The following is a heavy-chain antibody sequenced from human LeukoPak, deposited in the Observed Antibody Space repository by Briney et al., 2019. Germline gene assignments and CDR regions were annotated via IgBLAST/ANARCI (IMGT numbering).Heavy chain of an antibody. CDR3: AYAFDY. CDR2: IGGSGGST. Sequence: PGGSLRLSCAASGFTFSSYPMTGVRQAPGEGLEWVSLIGGSGGSTYYAISVKGRFTIPRDDSKNALYLQMNSLRADDTAIYHCAYAFDYWGQGTLVTVSS. V-gene: IGHV3-23*01. D-gene: IGHD2-2*01. J-gene: IGHJ4*02. CDR1: GFTFSSYP.